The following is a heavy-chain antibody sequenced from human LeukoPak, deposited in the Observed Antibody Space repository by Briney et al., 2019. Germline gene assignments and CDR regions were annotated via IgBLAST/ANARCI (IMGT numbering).Heavy chain of an antibody. V-gene: IGHV3-23*01. J-gene: IGHJ4*02. CDR3: AKVVVPAAHYSPLTPFDY. D-gene: IGHD2-2*01. CDR2: ISGSGGST. CDR1: GFTFDDYG. Sequence: PGGSLRLSCAASGFTFDDYGMSWVRQAPGKGLEWVSAISGSGGSTYYADSVKGRFTISRDNSKNTLYLQMDSLRAEDTAVYYCAKVVVPAAHYSPLTPFDYRGQGTLVTVSS.